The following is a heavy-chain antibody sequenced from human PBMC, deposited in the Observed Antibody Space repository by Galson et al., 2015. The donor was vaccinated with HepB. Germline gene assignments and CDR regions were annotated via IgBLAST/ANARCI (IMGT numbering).Heavy chain of an antibody. J-gene: IGHJ4*02. D-gene: IGHD3-10*01. V-gene: IGHV4-31*03. CDR2: IYYSGST. CDR1: GGSISSGGYY. Sequence: TLSLTCTVSGGSISSGGYYWSWIRQHPGKGLEWIGYIYYSGSTYYNPSLKSRVTISVDTSKNQFSLKLSSVTAADTAVYYCARVRKPNYGIFDYWGQGTLVTVSS. CDR3: ARVRKPNYGIFDY.